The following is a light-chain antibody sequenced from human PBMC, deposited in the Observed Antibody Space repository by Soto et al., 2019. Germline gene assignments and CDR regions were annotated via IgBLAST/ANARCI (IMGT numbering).Light chain of an antibody. CDR1: QSVASY. Sequence: EIVMTQSPATLSVSPGERATLSCRASQSVASYLAWYQQKPGQAPRLLIYGASTRATGVPARFSGSGSGTEFTLTISSLQSEDFAVYYCQQCNEWPLITFGQGTRLE. CDR3: QQCNEWPLIT. V-gene: IGKV3-15*01. J-gene: IGKJ5*01. CDR2: GAS.